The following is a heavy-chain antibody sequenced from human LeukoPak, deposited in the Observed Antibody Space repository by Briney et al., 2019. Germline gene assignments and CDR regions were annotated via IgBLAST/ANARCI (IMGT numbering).Heavy chain of an antibody. CDR3: ASYGCTSSHCYGFEI. CDR2: IYYSGST. V-gene: IGHV4-39*01. CDR1: GGSISSSSYY. J-gene: IGHJ3*02. D-gene: IGHD2-2*01. Sequence: PSETLSLTCTVSGGSISSSSYYWGWIRQPPGKGLEWIGSIYYSGSTYYNPSLKSRVTISVDTSKNQFSLKLSSVTAADTAVYYCASYGCTSSHCYGFEIWGQGTMVTVSS.